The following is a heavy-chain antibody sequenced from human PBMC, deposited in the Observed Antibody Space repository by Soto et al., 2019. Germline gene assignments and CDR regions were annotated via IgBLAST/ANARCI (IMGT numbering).Heavy chain of an antibody. CDR2: IYYSGST. CDR3: ARDLGITAIHASYYVMDV. V-gene: IGHV4-30-4*01. D-gene: IGHD1-20*01. J-gene: IGHJ6*02. CDR1: GGSISSGYYY. Sequence: SETLSLTCTVSGGSISSGYYYWSWIRQPPGKRLEWIGYIYYSGSTYYNPSLKSRVTISVDTSKKQFSLKLSSVTAADTAVYYCARDLGITAIHASYYVMDVCGQGTTVTVYS.